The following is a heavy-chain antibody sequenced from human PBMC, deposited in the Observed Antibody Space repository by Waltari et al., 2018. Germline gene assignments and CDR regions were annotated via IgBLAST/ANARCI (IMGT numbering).Heavy chain of an antibody. V-gene: IGHV4-39*01. CDR2: VVYSGST. D-gene: IGHD6-19*01. J-gene: IGHJ5*01. Sequence: QLQLQESGPGLVKPSETLSLSCRVSGDSISTSRYYWGWIRQPPGKGLEWIGSVVYSGSTYYTPALTSRVTMSIDTSKNQISLKLTSVTAADTAVFYCAGGSSSGWYAFWGQGILVTVPS. CDR1: GDSISTSRYY. CDR3: AGGSSSGWYAF.